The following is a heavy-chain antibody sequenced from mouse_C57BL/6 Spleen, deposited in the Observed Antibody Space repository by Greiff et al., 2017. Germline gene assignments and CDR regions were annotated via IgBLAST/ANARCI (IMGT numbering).Heavy chain of an antibody. CDR2: INPNNGGT. V-gene: IGHV1-18*01. D-gene: IGHD2-3*01. CDR1: GYTFTDYN. Sequence: VQLQQSGPELVKPGASVKISCKASGYTFTDYNMDWVKQSHGKSLEWIGDINPNNGGTIYNQKFKGKATLTVDKSSSTAYMELRSLTSEDTAVYSCACRDGYYLIYFDYWGQGTTLTVSS. J-gene: IGHJ2*01. CDR3: ACRDGYYLIYFDY.